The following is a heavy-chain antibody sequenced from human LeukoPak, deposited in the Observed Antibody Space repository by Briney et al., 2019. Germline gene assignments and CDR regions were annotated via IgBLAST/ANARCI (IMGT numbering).Heavy chain of an antibody. J-gene: IGHJ6*02. CDR1: GYTLTELS. CDR2: FDPEDGET. Sequence: ASVKVSCKVSGYTLTELSMHWVRQAPGKGREWMGGFDPEDGETIYAQKFQGRVTMTEDTSTDTAYMELSSLRSEDTAVYYCATESPYYDFWSGLNGMDVWGQGTTVTVSS. V-gene: IGHV1-24*01. CDR3: ATESPYYDFWSGLNGMDV. D-gene: IGHD3-3*01.